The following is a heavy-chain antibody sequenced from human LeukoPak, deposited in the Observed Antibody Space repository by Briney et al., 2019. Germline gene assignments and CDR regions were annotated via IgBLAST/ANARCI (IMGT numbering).Heavy chain of an antibody. V-gene: IGHV4-59*13. Sequence: SETLSLTCTVSGGSISSYYWSWIRQPPGKGLEWIGYIYYSGSTNYNPSLKSRVTISVDTSKNQFSLKLSSVTAADTAVYYCARGARWDSSSWYDCWGQGTLVTVSS. CDR3: ARGARWDSSSWYDC. D-gene: IGHD6-13*01. CDR1: GGSISSYY. CDR2: IYYSGST. J-gene: IGHJ5*01.